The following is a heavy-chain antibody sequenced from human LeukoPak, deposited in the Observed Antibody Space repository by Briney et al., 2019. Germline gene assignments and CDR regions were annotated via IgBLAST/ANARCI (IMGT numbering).Heavy chain of an antibody. D-gene: IGHD1-1*01. V-gene: IGHV4-59*08. CDR2: IYYSGST. CDR1: GGSISSYY. CDR3: ARLDSATDDDY. Sequence: PSETLSLTCTVSGGSISSYYWSWIRQPPGKGLEWIGYIYYSGSTNYNPSLKSRVTISVDTSKNQFSLELSSVTAADTAVYYCARLDSATDDDYWGQGTLVTVSS. J-gene: IGHJ4*02.